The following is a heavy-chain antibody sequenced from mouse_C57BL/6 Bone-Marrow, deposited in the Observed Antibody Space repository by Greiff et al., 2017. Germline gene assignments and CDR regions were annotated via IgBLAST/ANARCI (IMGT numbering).Heavy chain of an antibody. D-gene: IGHD1-1*01. J-gene: IGHJ4*01. CDR2: IDPSDSYT. CDR3: SRDCYYGSSDYAMDY. Sequence: QVQLQQPGAELVRPGTSVKLSCKASGYTFTSYWMHWVKQRPGQGLEWIGVIDPSDSYTNYNQKFKGKATLTVDTSSSTAYMQLSSLTSEDSAVYYCSRDCYYGSSDYAMDYWGQGTSVTVSS. V-gene: IGHV1-59*01. CDR1: GYTFTSYW.